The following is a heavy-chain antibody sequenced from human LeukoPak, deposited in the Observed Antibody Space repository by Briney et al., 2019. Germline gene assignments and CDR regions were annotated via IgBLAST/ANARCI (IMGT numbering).Heavy chain of an antibody. Sequence: PGGSLRLSCAASGFTFSTFWMHWVRQAPGKGLVWVSRINTDGSSTIYADSVKGRFTISRDNAKNTLYLQMNSLRAEDTAVYYCARSAYSRTWYGDYYYYYMDVWGKGTTVTVSS. V-gene: IGHV3-74*01. J-gene: IGHJ6*03. D-gene: IGHD6-13*01. CDR1: GFTFSTFW. CDR3: ARSAYSRTWYGDYYYYYMDV. CDR2: INTDGSST.